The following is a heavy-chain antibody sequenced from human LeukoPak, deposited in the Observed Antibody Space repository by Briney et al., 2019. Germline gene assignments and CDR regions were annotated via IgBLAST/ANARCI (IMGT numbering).Heavy chain of an antibody. CDR2: ISYDGSNK. J-gene: IGHJ6*02. Sequence: GGSLRLSCAASGFTFSSYAMHWVRQAPGKGLEWVAVISYDGSNKYYADSVKGRFTISRDNSKNTLFLQMNSLRAEDTAPYYCAKSVAIYFYYGLDVWGQGTTVAVSS. CDR1: GFTFSSYA. D-gene: IGHD3-3*01. CDR3: AKSVAIYFYYGLDV. V-gene: IGHV3-30-3*02.